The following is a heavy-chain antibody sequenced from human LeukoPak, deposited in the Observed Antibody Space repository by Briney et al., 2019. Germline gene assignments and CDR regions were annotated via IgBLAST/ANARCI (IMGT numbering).Heavy chain of an antibody. CDR3: MTESRCSSTSCLRYFDY. Sequence: GGSLRLSCADSGFTFSSYALHWVRQAPGKGLEWVAVISYDGKNKYYVDSVKGRFTISRDNSKNTLYLQMSSLRTEDTAVYYCMTESRCSSTSCLRYFDYWGQGTLVTVSS. J-gene: IGHJ4*02. D-gene: IGHD2-2*01. CDR1: GFTFSSYA. V-gene: IGHV3-30*04. CDR2: ISYDGKNK.